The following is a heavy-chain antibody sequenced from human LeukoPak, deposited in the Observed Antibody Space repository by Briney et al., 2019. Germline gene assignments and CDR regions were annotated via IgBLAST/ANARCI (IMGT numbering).Heavy chain of an antibody. CDR1: GGSISSYY. J-gene: IGHJ4*02. V-gene: IGHV4-4*07. Sequence: SETLSLTCTVSGGSISSYYWSWIRQPAGKGREWIGRMDSSGSTNYNASPKSRVTMSVDTSKNQLTLKLSSVTAADTAVYYCAREPWSSSWYGGYLDNWGQGTLVTVSS. D-gene: IGHD6-13*01. CDR2: MDSSGST. CDR3: AREPWSSSWYGGYLDN.